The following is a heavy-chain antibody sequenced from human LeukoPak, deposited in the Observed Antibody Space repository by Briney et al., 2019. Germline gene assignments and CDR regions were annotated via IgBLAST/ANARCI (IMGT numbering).Heavy chain of an antibody. Sequence: SETLCLTCAVSGYSISSGYFRGWIRHPPGKGREWIGSSYHSGSTYYNTSLKSRVTISVDTSKNQLSLKLSSVTAADTAGFYFASLDIVGATFDIWGRSTLVTASS. J-gene: IGHJ2*01. CDR3: ASLDIVGATFDI. CDR1: GYSISSGYF. D-gene: IGHD1-26*01. CDR2: SYHSGST. V-gene: IGHV4-38-2*01.